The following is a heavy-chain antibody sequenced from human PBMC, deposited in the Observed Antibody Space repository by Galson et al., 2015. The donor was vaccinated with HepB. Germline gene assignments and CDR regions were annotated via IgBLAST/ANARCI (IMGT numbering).Heavy chain of an antibody. CDR3: ARMDGDYWYFDL. D-gene: IGHD4-17*01. V-gene: IGHV1-69*13. CDR1: GGTFSSYA. J-gene: IGHJ2*01. Sequence: SVKVSCKASGGTFSSYAISWVRQAPGQGLEWMGGIIPIFGTANYAQKFQGRVTITADESTSTAYMELSSLRSEDTAVYYCARMDGDYWYFDLWGRGTLVTVSS. CDR2: IIPIFGTA.